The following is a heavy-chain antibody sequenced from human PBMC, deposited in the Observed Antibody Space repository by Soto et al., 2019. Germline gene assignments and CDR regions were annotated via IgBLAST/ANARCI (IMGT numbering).Heavy chain of an antibody. V-gene: IGHV2-70*04. CDR3: ARSPIFAVVTAFDY. Sequence: SGPTLVNPTETLTLTCTLSGFSLSTYGMRVSWLRQPPGKALEWLARIDWDDDKFYSTSLKTRLTISKDTSENQVVLTMTNMDPVDTATYYCARSPIFAVVTAFDYWRHGTLVSVSS. J-gene: IGHJ4*01. D-gene: IGHD3-3*01. CDR1: GFSLSTYGMR. CDR2: IDWDDDK.